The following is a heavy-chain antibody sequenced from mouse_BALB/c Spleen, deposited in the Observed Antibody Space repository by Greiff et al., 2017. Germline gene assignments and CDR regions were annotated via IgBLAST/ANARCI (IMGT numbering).Heavy chain of an antibody. CDR1: GFTFSSYT. J-gene: IGHJ3*01. V-gene: IGHV5-6-4*01. D-gene: IGHD2-4*01. CDR2: ISSGGSYT. CDR3: TRGATMIPFAY. Sequence: EVQLVESGGGLVKPGGSLKLSCAASGFTFSSYTMSWVRQTPEKRLEWVATISSGGSYTYYPDSVKGRFTISRDNAKNTLYLQMSSLKSEDTAMYYCTRGATMIPFAYWGQGTLVTVSA.